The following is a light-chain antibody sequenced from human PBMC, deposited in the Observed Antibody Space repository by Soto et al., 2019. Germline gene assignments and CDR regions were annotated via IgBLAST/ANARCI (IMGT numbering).Light chain of an antibody. CDR1: QSVLYSSNNKNY. J-gene: IGKJ1*01. CDR2: WAS. V-gene: IGKV4-1*01. Sequence: DIVMTQSPDSLAVSLGERATINCKSSQSVLYSSNNKNYLVWYQQKPGQPPKLLIYWASTRKSGVPDRFSGSGSGTDFTLTISSLQAEDVAVYFCQQYYSSPPTFGQGTKVEIK. CDR3: QQYYSSPPT.